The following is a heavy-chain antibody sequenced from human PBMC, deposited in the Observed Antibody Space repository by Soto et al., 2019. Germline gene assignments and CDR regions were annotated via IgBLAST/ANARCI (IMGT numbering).Heavy chain of an antibody. V-gene: IGHV1-8*01. Sequence: ASVKVSCKASGYTFTSYDINWVRQATGQGLEWMGWMNPNSGNTGYAQKFQGRVTMTRNTSISTAYMELSSLRSEDTAVYYCARASELAAMVRGVIPFDPWGQGTLVTVSS. D-gene: IGHD3-10*01. J-gene: IGHJ5*02. CDR1: GYTFTSYD. CDR2: MNPNSGNT. CDR3: ARASELAAMVRGVIPFDP.